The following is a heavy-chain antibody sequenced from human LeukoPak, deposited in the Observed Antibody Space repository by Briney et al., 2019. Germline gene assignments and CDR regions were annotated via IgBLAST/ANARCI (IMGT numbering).Heavy chain of an antibody. V-gene: IGHV3-21*01. D-gene: IGHD4-11*01. CDR1: EFTFSNYA. J-gene: IGHJ3*02. CDR2: ISSSSSYI. Sequence: GGSLRLSCAASEFTFSNYAMNWVRQAPGKGLEWVSSISSSSSYIYYADSVKGRFTISRDNAKNSLYLQMNSLRAEDTAVYYCARATTRGAFDIWGQGTMVTVSS. CDR3: ARATTRGAFDI.